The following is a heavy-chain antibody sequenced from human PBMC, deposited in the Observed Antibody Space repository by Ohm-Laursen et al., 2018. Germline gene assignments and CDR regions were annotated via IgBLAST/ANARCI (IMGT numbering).Heavy chain of an antibody. Sequence: SLRLSCAASGFTFSSYSMSWVRQAPGKGLEWVGRIKSKTDGGTTDYAAPVKGRFTISRDDSKNTLYLQMNSLKTEDTAVYYCTTDSRFDAFDIWGQGTMVTVSS. D-gene: IGHD3-3*01. CDR3: TTDSRFDAFDI. V-gene: IGHV3-15*01. CDR1: GFTFSSYS. CDR2: IKSKTDGGTT. J-gene: IGHJ3*02.